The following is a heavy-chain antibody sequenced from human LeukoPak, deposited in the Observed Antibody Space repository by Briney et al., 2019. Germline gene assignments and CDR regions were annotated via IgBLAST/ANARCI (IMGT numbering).Heavy chain of an antibody. D-gene: IGHD1-26*01. Sequence: GASVKVSCKASGYTFTGYYMHWVRQAPGQGLEWMGWINPNSGGTNYAQKFQGRVTMTRATSITTAYMELSRLRSDDTAVYYCARGIVGAMGGFDYWGQGTLVTVSS. CDR3: ARGIVGAMGGFDY. CDR1: GYTFTGYY. J-gene: IGHJ4*02. CDR2: INPNSGGT. V-gene: IGHV1-2*02.